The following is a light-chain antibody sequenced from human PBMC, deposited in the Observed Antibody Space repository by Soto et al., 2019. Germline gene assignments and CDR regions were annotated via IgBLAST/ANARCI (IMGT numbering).Light chain of an antibody. CDR2: GAS. CDR1: QSVSSKY. V-gene: IGKV3-20*01. Sequence: MTQSPGALSLSPGERATLSCGASQSVSSKYLAWYRQKPGQAPRRLISGASSRATGIPDRFRGSGSGTDFTLTISRLEPEDFAVYYCQHFGSSLPWPFGHGTKVDIK. J-gene: IGKJ3*01. CDR3: QHFGSSLPWP.